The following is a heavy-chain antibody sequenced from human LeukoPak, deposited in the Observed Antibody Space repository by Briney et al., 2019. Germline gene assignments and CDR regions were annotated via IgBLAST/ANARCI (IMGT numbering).Heavy chain of an antibody. V-gene: IGHV3-11*04. CDR3: ARDRGIVGTTGYYYMDV. CDR1: GFSLSDYY. D-gene: IGHD1-26*01. CDR2: IGSTI. J-gene: IGHJ6*03. Sequence: MSGGSLRLSCVASGFSLSDYYMSWIRQAPGKGLEWVSYIGSTIYYADSVKGRLTISRDNAKNSLYLQMNSLRAEDTAVYYCARDRGIVGTTGYYYMDVWGKGTTVTVSS.